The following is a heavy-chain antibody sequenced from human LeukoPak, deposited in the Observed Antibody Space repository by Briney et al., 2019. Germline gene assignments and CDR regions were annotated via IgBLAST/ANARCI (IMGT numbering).Heavy chain of an antibody. CDR1: GFPFSSYS. CDR3: ATDRSGAVAGTIFDD. CDR2: ISSSSSYI. Sequence: GGSLRLSCAASGFPFSSYSMNWVRQAPGKGLEWVSSISSSSSYIYYADSVKGRFTISRDNTKNSLYLQMNSLRPEDTAVYYCATDRSGAVAGTIFDDWGQGTLVTVSS. D-gene: IGHD6-19*01. J-gene: IGHJ4*02. V-gene: IGHV3-21*01.